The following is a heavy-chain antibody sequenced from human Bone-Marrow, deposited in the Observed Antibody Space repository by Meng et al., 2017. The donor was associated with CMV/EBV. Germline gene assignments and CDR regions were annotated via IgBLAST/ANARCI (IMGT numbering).Heavy chain of an antibody. CDR1: GFTFSSYW. Sequence: GESLKISCAASGFTFSSYWMHWVRQAPGKGLVWVSRINSDGSSTSYADSVKGRFTISRDNSKNTLYLQMNSLRAEDTAVYYCARGTRAMSKYDAFDIWGQGTMVTFSS. CDR2: INSDGSST. V-gene: IGHV3-74*01. J-gene: IGHJ3*02. CDR3: ARGTRAMSKYDAFDI. D-gene: IGHD5-18*01.